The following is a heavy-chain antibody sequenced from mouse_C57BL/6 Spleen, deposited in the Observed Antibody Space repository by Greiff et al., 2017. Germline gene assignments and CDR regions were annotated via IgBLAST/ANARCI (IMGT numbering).Heavy chain of an antibody. Sequence: QVQLQQSGAELVRPGASVTLSCKASGYTFTDYEMHWVKQTPVHGLEWIGAIDPETGGTAYNQKFKGKAILTADKSSSTAYMELRSLTSEDSAVYYCTRNFNWDYFDYWGQGTTLTVSA. V-gene: IGHV1-15*01. CDR1: GYTFTDYE. CDR3: TRNFNWDYFDY. CDR2: IDPETGGT. D-gene: IGHD4-1*02. J-gene: IGHJ2*01.